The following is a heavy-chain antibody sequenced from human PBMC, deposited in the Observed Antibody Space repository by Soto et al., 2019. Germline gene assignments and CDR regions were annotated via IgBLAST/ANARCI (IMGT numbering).Heavy chain of an antibody. CDR1: GGSISSGNYY. Sequence: SETLSLTCTVSGGSISSGNYYWSWIRQPPGKGLEWIGFISYSGSTNYNPSLKSRVTISLDTSKNQFSLKLSSVTAADTAVYYCARGYNDFWSGYFTWFDPWGQGTLVTVSS. J-gene: IGHJ5*02. D-gene: IGHD3-3*01. CDR2: ISYSGST. V-gene: IGHV4-61*01. CDR3: ARGYNDFWSGYFTWFDP.